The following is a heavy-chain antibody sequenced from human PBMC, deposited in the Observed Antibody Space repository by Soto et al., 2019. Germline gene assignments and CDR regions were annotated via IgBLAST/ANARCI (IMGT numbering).Heavy chain of an antibody. J-gene: IGHJ6*02. D-gene: IGHD5-18*01. CDR3: AGGGNTALAYYFYGMDI. Sequence: SETLSLTCTVSGGSISSYYWSWIRQPPGKGLEWIAYSYDSGSTSYSPSLQSRVTMSVDTSKNLFSLKLSSVTAADTAVYYCAGGGNTALAYYFYGMDIWGQGTTVTVSS. CDR2: SYDSGST. V-gene: IGHV4-59*01. CDR1: GGSISSYY.